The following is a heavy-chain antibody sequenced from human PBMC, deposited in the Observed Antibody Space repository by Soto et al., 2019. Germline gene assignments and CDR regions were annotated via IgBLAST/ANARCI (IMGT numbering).Heavy chain of an antibody. CDR3: ARVITGKGVHGMDV. Sequence: QVQLQESGPGLVKPSETLSLTCTVSGGSISSYYWSWIRQPAGKGLEWIGRIYTSGSTNYNPSLKRRVTMSVDTSKDQFSLKLSSVTAADTAVYYCARVITGKGVHGMDVWGQGTTVTVSS. CDR2: IYTSGST. D-gene: IGHD1-20*01. J-gene: IGHJ6*02. V-gene: IGHV4-4*07. CDR1: GGSISSYY.